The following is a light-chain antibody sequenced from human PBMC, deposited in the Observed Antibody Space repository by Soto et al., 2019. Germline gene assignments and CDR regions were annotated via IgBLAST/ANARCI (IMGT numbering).Light chain of an antibody. V-gene: IGLV2-14*03. Sequence: QSALTQPASVSGSPGQSITISCTGTSSDVGGYDYVSWYQQHPGKAPRLMIYDVNNRPSGVSSRFSGSKSGNTASLTISGLQAEDEADYYCNSYSTSSTPLVFGGGTKVTVL. J-gene: IGLJ2*01. CDR1: SSDVGGYDY. CDR3: NSYSTSSTPLV. CDR2: DVN.